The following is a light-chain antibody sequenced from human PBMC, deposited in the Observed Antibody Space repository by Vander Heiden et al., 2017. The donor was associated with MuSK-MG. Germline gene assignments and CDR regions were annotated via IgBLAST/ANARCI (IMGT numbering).Light chain of an antibody. CDR3: QQSDSTPQT. Sequence: DTQMTPSPSSLSASVGDRLTITCRASPSISSYLNWYQQKPGKAPKLLIYAASSLQSGVPARFSGSGSGTDFTLTISRLQPEDFATYYCQQSDSTPQTFGQGTKVEIK. CDR1: PSISSY. V-gene: IGKV1-39*01. J-gene: IGKJ1*01. CDR2: AAS.